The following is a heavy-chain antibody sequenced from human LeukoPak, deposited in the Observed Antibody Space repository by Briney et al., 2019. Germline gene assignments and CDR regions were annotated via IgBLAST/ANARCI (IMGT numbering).Heavy chain of an antibody. J-gene: IGHJ3*02. CDR1: GGSISSRNYY. CDR2: IYYSGSI. CDR3: ARGTEGADTFDI. V-gene: IGHV4-39*07. Sequence: SETLSLTCAVSGGSISSRNYYWGWIRQPPGKGLEWIGSIYYSGSIYYNPSLDSRVTISVDTSKNQFSLKLSSVTAADTAIYYCARGTEGADTFDIWGQGTMVTVSS.